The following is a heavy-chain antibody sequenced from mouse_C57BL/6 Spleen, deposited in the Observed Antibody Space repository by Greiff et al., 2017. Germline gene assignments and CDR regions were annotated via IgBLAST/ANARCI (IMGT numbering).Heavy chain of an antibody. CDR3: ARGDYYGSSPHWYFDV. V-gene: IGHV1-82*01. CDR2: IYPGDGDT. D-gene: IGHD1-1*01. Sequence: QVQLKESGPELVKPGASVKISCKASGYAFSSSWMNWVKQRPGKGLEWIGRIYPGDGDTNYNGKFKGKATLTADKSSSTAYMQLSSLTSEDSAVYFCARGDYYGSSPHWYFDVWGTGTTVTVSS. J-gene: IGHJ1*03. CDR1: GYAFSSSW.